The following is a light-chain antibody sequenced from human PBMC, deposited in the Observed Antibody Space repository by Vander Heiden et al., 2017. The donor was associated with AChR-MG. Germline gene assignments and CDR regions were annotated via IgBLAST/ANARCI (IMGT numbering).Light chain of an antibody. V-gene: IGLV7-43*01. Sequence: QTVVTQEPSLTVSPGGTVTLTCASSSGTVPNNFYTNWFQQKPGQAPRQLIYNTNNKHSWTPARFSGSLLGAKAALTLSGVQPEDEADYYCLLYCGGGDWVFGGGTKLTVL. CDR1: SGTVPNNFY. J-gene: IGLJ3*02. CDR2: NTN. CDR3: LLYCGGGDWV.